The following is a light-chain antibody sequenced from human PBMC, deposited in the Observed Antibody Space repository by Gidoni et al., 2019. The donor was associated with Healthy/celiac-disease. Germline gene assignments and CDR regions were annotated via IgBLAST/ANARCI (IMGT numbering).Light chain of an antibody. CDR1: QSVFYSSNNKNY. V-gene: IGKV4-1*01. CDR2: WAS. J-gene: IGKJ2*01. CDR3: QQYYNIPRT. Sequence: IVMTQSPDSLAVSLGERATINCKSSQSVFYSSNNKNYLAWYQQKPGQPPKLLIYWASTRESGVSDRFSGSGSGTDFTLTISSLQAEDVAVYYCQQYYNIPRTFXQXTKLEIK.